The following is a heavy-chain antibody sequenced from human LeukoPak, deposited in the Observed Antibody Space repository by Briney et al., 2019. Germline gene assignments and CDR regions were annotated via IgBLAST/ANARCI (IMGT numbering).Heavy chain of an antibody. CDR1: GYTFTSYD. CDR2: MNPNSGNT. CDR3: ARMPRSGVPAAKFQPYYYYYMDV. V-gene: IGHV1-8*01. Sequence: ASVKVSCKASGYTFTSYDINWVRQATGQGLEWMGWMNPNSGNTGYAQKFQGRVTMTRNTSISTAYMELSSLRSEDTAVYYCARMPRSGVPAAKFQPYYYYYMDVWGKGTTVTVSS. J-gene: IGHJ6*03. D-gene: IGHD2-2*01.